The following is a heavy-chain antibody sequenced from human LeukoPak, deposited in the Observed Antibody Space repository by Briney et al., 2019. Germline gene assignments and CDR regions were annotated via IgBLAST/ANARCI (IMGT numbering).Heavy chain of an antibody. CDR3: ARDSGYDSGAFDY. CDR1: GGTFSSYA. J-gene: IGHJ4*02. V-gene: IGHV1-69*04. D-gene: IGHD5-12*01. CDR2: IIPILGIA. Sequence: SVKVSCKASGGTFSSYAISWVRQAPGQGLEWMGRIIPILGIANYAQKFQGRVTITADKSTSTAYMELSSLRSEDTAVYYCARDSGYDSGAFDYWGQGTLVTVSS.